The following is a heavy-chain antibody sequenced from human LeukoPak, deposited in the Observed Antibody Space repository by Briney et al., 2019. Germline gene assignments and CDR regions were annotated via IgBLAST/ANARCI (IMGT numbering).Heavy chain of an antibody. D-gene: IGHD6-19*01. V-gene: IGHV3-48*03. CDR2: IGTIISTT. J-gene: IGHJ4*02. CDR3: ARNVYDLRGQWLVPGFDY. CDR1: GFTFGSYE. Sequence: SGGSLRLSCAASGFTFGSYEMNWVRQAPGKGLEWVSYIGTIISTTYYADSVKGRFTVSRDDAKSSLYLQMSCLRAEDTAVYYCARNVYDLRGQWLVPGFDYWGQGTLVTVSS.